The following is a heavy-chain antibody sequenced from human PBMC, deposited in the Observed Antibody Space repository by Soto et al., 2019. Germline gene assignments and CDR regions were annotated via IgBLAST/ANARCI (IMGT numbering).Heavy chain of an antibody. D-gene: IGHD3-22*01. CDR1: GFTFSGFS. J-gene: IGHJ4*02. CDR2: VTSSPSSM. V-gene: IGHV3-21*01. CDR3: AREADFASSGYVLDY. Sequence: PGGSLRLSCAASGFTFSGFSMNWVRQAPGKGLEWVSSVTSSPSSMFYADSVKGRFTISRDDAKDSLFLQMNSLRADDTAVYYCAREADFASSGYVLDYWGLGTLVTYSS.